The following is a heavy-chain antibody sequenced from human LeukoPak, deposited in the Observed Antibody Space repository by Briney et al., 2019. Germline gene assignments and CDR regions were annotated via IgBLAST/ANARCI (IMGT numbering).Heavy chain of an antibody. Sequence: PGGSLRLSCAASGFTFSSYAMSWVRQAPGKGLEWVSAISGSGGSTYYADSVKGRFTISRDNSKNTLYLQMNSLRAEDTDVYYCAKDLGYCSSTSCYEHWFDPWGQGTLVTVSS. CDR2: ISGSGGST. CDR1: GFTFSSYA. J-gene: IGHJ5*02. D-gene: IGHD2-2*01. CDR3: AKDLGYCSSTSCYEHWFDP. V-gene: IGHV3-23*01.